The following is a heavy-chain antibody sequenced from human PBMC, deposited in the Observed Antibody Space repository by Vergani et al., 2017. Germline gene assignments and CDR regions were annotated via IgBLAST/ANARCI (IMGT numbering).Heavy chain of an antibody. Sequence: QVQLQESGPGLVKPSETLSLTCTVSGGSISSYYWSWIRQPPGKGLEWSGYIYYSGSTNYNPSLKSRVTISVDTSKNQFSLKLSSVTAADTAVYYCARGSWFDPWGQGTLVTVSS. CDR3: ARGSWFDP. V-gene: IGHV4-59*01. J-gene: IGHJ5*02. CDR2: IYYSGST. CDR1: GGSISSYY.